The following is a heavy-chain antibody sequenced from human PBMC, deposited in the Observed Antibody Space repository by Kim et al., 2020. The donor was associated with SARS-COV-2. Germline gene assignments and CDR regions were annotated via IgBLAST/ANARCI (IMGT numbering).Heavy chain of an antibody. CDR3: ARVGLGFGYSYGPGAAFDI. D-gene: IGHD5-18*01. CDR2: INPNSGGT. Sequence: ASVKVSCKASGYTFTGYYMHWVRQAPGQGLEWMGRINPNSGGTNYAQKFQGRVTMTRDTSISTAYMELSRLRSDDTAVYYCARVGLGFGYSYGPGAAFDIWGQGTMVTVSS. V-gene: IGHV1-2*06. CDR1: GYTFTGYY. J-gene: IGHJ3*02.